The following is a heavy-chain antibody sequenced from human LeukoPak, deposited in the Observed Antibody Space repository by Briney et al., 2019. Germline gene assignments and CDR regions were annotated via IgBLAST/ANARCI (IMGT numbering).Heavy chain of an antibody. D-gene: IGHD5-12*01. V-gene: IGHV4-31*03. CDR3: ARGDRRGGYDKKFDY. CDR2: IYYSGST. Sequence: SETLSLTCTVSGGSISSGGYYWSWIRQHPGKGLEWIGYIYYSGSTYYNPSLKSRVTISVDTSKNQFSLKLSSVTAADTAVYYCARGDRRGGYDKKFDYWGQGTLVTVSS. CDR1: GGSISSGGYY. J-gene: IGHJ4*02.